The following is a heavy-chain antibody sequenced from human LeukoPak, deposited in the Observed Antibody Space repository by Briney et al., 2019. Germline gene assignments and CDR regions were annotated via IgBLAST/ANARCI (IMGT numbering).Heavy chain of an antibody. CDR2: IYYSGST. V-gene: IGHV4-30-4*01. D-gene: IGHD3-10*01. J-gene: IGHJ4*02. CDR3: ARRITYGRTFDY. CDR1: GGSISSGDYY. Sequence: PSQTLSLTCTVSGGSISSGDYYWSWIRQPPGKGLEWIGYIYYSGSTCYNPSLKSRVTISVDTSNNQFSLRLNSVTAADTAVYYCARRITYGRTFDYWGQGILVTVSS.